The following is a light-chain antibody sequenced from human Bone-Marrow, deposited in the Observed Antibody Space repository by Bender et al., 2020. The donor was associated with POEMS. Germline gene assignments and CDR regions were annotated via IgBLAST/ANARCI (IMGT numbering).Light chain of an antibody. V-gene: IGLV1-44*01. J-gene: IGLJ2*01. CDR1: SSNIGAHA. Sequence: QSVLTQPPSASGTPGQRVTISCSGGSSNIGAHAVNWYQHLPGTAPKLLIYSSHRRPSEVPDRFSGSRSGTSASLAITGLQTGDEGDYYCGTWDGGLTAGVFGGGTKLTVL. CDR3: GTWDGGLTAGV. CDR2: SSH.